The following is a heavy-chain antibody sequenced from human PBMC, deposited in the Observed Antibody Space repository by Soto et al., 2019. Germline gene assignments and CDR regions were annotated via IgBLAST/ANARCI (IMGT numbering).Heavy chain of an antibody. V-gene: IGHV4-34*01. CDR1: GGSFSGYY. Sequence: SQTLSLTCAVYGGSFSGYYWSWIRQPPGKGLEWIGEINHSGSTNYNPSLKSRVTISVDTSKNQFSLKLSSVTAADTAVYYCARPGRYCSSTSCRRSSYYYMDVWGKGTTVTVSS. D-gene: IGHD2-2*01. CDR2: INHSGST. J-gene: IGHJ6*03. CDR3: ARPGRYCSSTSCRRSSYYYMDV.